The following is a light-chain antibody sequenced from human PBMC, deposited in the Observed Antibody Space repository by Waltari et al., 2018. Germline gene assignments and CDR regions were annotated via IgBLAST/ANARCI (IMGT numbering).Light chain of an antibody. CDR3: SSYTSSTVV. J-gene: IGLJ2*01. CDR2: DVS. V-gene: IGLV2-14*03. Sequence: QSALTQPASVSGSPGPSITISCTGTSSDVGGYNHVSRYQQHPGKAPKLMIYDVSNRPSGVSNRFSGSKSGNTASLTISGLQAEDEADYYCSSYTSSTVVFGGGTKLTVL. CDR1: SSDVGGYNH.